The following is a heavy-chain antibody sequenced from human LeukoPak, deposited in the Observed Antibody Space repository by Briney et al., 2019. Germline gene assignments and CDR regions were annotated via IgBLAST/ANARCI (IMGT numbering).Heavy chain of an antibody. CDR3: AREIHDSGYYSMSGGPALPDY. CDR1: GGTFSSYA. Sequence: GASVKVSCKASGGTFSSYAISWVRQAPGQGLEWMGRIIPILGIANYAQKFQGRVTITADKSTSTAYMELSSLRSDDTAVYYCAREIHDSGYYSMSGGPALPDYWGQGTLVTVSS. V-gene: IGHV1-69*04. D-gene: IGHD3-22*01. CDR2: IIPILGIA. J-gene: IGHJ4*02.